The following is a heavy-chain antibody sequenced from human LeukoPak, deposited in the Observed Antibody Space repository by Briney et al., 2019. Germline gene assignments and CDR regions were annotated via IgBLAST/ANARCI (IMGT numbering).Heavy chain of an antibody. CDR1: GGSISSYY. CDR2: IYYSGST. CDR3: ARGGVVNNWFDP. J-gene: IGHJ5*02. V-gene: IGHV4-59*01. Sequence: SETLSLTCTVSGGSISSYYWSWIRQPPGKGLEWIGYIYYSGSTNYNPSLKSRVTISVDTSKNQFSLKLSSVTAADTAVYYCARGGVVNNWFDPWGQGTLVTVSS. D-gene: IGHD3-3*01.